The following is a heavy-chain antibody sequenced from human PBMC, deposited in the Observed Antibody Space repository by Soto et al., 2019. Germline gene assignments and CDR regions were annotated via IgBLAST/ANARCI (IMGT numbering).Heavy chain of an antibody. D-gene: IGHD5-12*01. CDR3: ASESGLVDIVSTRYYYYYGTDV. J-gene: IGHJ6*02. V-gene: IGHV1-69*13. Sequence: VASVNVSCKASGGTFSSYAISWVRQAPGEGLEWMGGIIPIFGTSNYAQKFQGRVTITADEYTSTAYMELSSLRSADTAVYYCASESGLVDIVSTRYYYYYGTDVLGQGNPVTVS. CDR1: GGTFSSYA. CDR2: IIPIFGTS.